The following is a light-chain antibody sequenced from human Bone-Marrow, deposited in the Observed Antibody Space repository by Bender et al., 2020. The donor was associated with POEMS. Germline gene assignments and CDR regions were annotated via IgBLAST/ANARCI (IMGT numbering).Light chain of an antibody. CDR3: QAWDSSTAV. CDR2: GEN. Sequence: SSELTQDPAVSVALGQTVRITCQGDSLRSYYASWYQQKPGQAPVLVLYGENNRPSGIPERFSGSNSGNTATLTISGTQAMDEADYYCQAWDSSTAVFGGGTKLTVL. CDR1: SLRSYY. V-gene: IGLV3-19*01. J-gene: IGLJ2*01.